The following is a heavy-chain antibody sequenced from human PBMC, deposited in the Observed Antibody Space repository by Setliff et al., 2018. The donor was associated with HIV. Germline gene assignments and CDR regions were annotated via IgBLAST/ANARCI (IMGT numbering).Heavy chain of an antibody. J-gene: IGHJ4*02. V-gene: IGHV4-61*09. CDR1: GGSISRGSYY. CDR2: IYTSGST. D-gene: IGHD6-19*01. Sequence: TLSLTCPVSGGSISRGSYYWSWIRQPAGTGLEWIGHIYTSGSTNYNPSLKSRVTISVDTSTNQFSLKLSSVTAADTAVYYCARGRRSSGWYVDHWGQGTRVTVSS. CDR3: ARGRRSSGWYVDH.